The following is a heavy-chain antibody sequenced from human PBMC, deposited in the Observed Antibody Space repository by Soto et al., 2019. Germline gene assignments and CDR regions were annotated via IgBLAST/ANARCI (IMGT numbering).Heavy chain of an antibody. CDR2: ISYDGSNK. V-gene: IGHV3-30*03. Sequence: QVQLVESGGGVVQPGRSLRLSCAASGFTFSSYGMHWVRQAPGKGLEWVAVISYDGSNKYYADSVKGRFTISRDNSKNTLYLQMNSLRAEDTAVYYCPRSSVDYSSSWYAFEYWGQGTLVTVSS. D-gene: IGHD6-13*01. CDR3: PRSSVDYSSSWYAFEY. CDR1: GFTFSSYG. J-gene: IGHJ4*02.